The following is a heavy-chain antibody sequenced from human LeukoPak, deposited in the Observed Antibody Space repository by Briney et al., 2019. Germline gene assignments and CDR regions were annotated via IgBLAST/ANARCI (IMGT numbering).Heavy chain of an antibody. V-gene: IGHV3-23*01. D-gene: IGHD2-21*02. J-gene: IGHJ3*02. CDR2: ISGSGERP. CDR1: GFTFSTYS. Sequence: PGGSLRLSCAASGFTFSTYSMNWVRQAPGKGLEWVSGISGSGERPFYADSVKGRFSISRDNSKNMLYLEISSPRAEDTAVYYCAKVMGIGGGDPNDAFDIWGQGTMVSVSP. CDR3: AKVMGIGGGDPNDAFDI.